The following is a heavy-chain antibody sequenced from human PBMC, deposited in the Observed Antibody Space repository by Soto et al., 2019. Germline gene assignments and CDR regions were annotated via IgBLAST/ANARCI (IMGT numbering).Heavy chain of an antibody. V-gene: IGHV1-2*02. CDR2: INPNSGGT. CDR3: ARAALGYCSSTSCPTRYCYYGMDV. D-gene: IGHD2-2*01. J-gene: IGHJ6*02. Sequence: ASVKVSCKASGYTFTGYYMHWVRQAPGQGLEWMGWINPNSGGTNYAQKFQGRVTMTRDTSISTAYMELSRLRSDDTAVYYCARAALGYCSSTSCPTRYCYYGMDVWGQGTTVTVSS. CDR1: GYTFTGYY.